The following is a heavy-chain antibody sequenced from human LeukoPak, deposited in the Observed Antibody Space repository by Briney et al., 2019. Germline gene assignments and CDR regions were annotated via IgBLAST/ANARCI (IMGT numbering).Heavy chain of an antibody. CDR3: ARGLPPRRNYDRSGSYSYYFDY. CDR2: IYHSGST. Sequence: SEALSLTCAVSGGSISSSNWWSWVRQPPGKGLEWIGEIYHSGSTNYNPSLKSRVTISVDKSKNQFSLKLSSVTAADTAVYYCARGLPPRRNYDRSGSYSYYFDYWGQGTLVTVSS. J-gene: IGHJ4*02. CDR1: GGSISSSNW. V-gene: IGHV4-4*02. D-gene: IGHD3-22*01.